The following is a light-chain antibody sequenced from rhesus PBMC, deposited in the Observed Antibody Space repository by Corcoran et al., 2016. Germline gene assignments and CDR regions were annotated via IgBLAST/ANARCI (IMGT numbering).Light chain of an antibody. V-gene: IGKV2-78*01. CDR3: MQCTQLPPS. Sequence: DIVMTQTPLSLPVTPGEPASISCRSSQSLLHSDGYTYLDWYLQKPGHSPQLLIYFGSNRASGVPYRFSGSVSGTDFTLKISRVEADDVGSYYCMQCTQLPPSFGQGTKVEIK. CDR1: QSLLHSDGYTY. J-gene: IGKJ2*01. CDR2: FGS.